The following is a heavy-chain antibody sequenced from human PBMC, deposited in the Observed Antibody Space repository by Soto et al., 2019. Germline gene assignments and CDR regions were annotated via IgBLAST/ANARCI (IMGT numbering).Heavy chain of an antibody. V-gene: IGHV3-23*01. J-gene: IGHJ5*02. D-gene: IGHD4-17*01. Sequence: GGSLRLSCAASGFTFSSYAMSWVRQAPGKGLEWVSAISGSGGSTYYADSVKGRFTISRDNSKNTLYLQMNSLRAEDTAVYYCAKDSPSYGDYAEARFDPWGQGTLVTVSS. CDR2: ISGSGGST. CDR3: AKDSPSYGDYAEARFDP. CDR1: GFTFSSYA.